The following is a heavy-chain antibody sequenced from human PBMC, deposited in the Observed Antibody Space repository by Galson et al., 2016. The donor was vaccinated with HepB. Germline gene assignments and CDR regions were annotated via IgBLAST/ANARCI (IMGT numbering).Heavy chain of an antibody. CDR1: GFAFSRNW. Sequence: SLRLSCAAAGFAFSRNWMSWVRQAPGKGPEWVACIKQDGSEERYVASVRGRFTISTDSAKRSLYLQMNSLKVEDTATYYWAALDTATFRTAYWGQGILVTVSS. J-gene: IGHJ4*02. V-gene: IGHV3-7*03. CDR2: IKQDGSEE. D-gene: IGHD5-18*01. CDR3: AALDTATFRTAY.